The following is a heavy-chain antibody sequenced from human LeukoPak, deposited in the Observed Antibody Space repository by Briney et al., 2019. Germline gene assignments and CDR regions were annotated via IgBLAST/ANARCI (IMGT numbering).Heavy chain of an antibody. V-gene: IGHV4-39*01. D-gene: IGHD5-24*01. CDR2: IYYSGST. J-gene: IGHJ4*02. CDR3: ARGGYTEGLDGY. Sequence: PSETLSLTCTVSGGSISSSSYYWGWIRQPPGKGLEWIGSIYYSGSTYYNPSLKSRVTISVDTSKNQFSLKLSSVTAADTAVYYCARGGYTEGLDGYWGQGTLVTVSS. CDR1: GGSISSSSYY.